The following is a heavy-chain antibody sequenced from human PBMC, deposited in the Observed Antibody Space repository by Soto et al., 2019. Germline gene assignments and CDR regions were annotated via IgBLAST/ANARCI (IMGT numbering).Heavy chain of an antibody. CDR1: GGSISSSSYY. Sequence: SETLSLTCTVSGGSISSSSYYWGWIRQPPGKGLEWIGSIYYSGSTYYNPSLKSRVTISVDTSKNQFSLKLSSVTAADTAVYYGARRGYCSSTSCYRGWFDPWGQGTLVTVSS. V-gene: IGHV4-39*01. CDR2: IYYSGST. J-gene: IGHJ5*02. D-gene: IGHD2-2*02. CDR3: ARRGYCSSTSCYRGWFDP.